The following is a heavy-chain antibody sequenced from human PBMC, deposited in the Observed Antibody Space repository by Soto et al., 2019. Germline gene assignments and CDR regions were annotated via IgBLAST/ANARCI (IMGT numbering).Heavy chain of an antibody. J-gene: IGHJ3*02. CDR1: GFTFSSYA. Sequence: GSLRLSCAASGFTFSSYAMHWVRQAPGKGLEWVAVISYDGSNKYYADSVKGRFTISRDNSKNTLYLQMNSLRAEDTAVYYCARVDPLNWNDAFDIWGQGTMVTVSS. CDR3: ARVDPLNWNDAFDI. CDR2: ISYDGSNK. D-gene: IGHD1-1*01. V-gene: IGHV3-30-3*01.